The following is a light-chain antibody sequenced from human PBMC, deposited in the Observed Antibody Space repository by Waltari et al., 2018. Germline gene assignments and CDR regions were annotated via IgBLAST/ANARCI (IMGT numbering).Light chain of an antibody. V-gene: IGKV3-15*01. CDR1: QGIFSN. Sequence: EILMTQSPATLSVSPGERATLSCRARQGIFSNLAWYQQRPGQAPSLLFYDASTRAPGVPSRCSGSGSGTEFTLTIRSLQSEDSAVYYCQQYNVWPPITFGQGTRLEIK. CDR3: QQYNVWPPIT. CDR2: DAS. J-gene: IGKJ5*01.